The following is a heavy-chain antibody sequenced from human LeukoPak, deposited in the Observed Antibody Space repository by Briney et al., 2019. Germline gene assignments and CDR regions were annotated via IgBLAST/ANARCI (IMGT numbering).Heavy chain of an antibody. V-gene: IGHV1-18*01. D-gene: IGHD3-22*01. CDR2: ISTYNGNT. CDR1: GYTFTSYG. CDR3: ARDPDFQNYDSSGYYES. Sequence: GASVKVSCKASGYTFTSYGISWVRQAPGQGLEWLGWISTYNGNTHYAQKLQGRVTMTTDTSTTTAYMELRSLRSDDTAVYYCARDPDFQNYDSSGYYESWGQGTLVTVSS. J-gene: IGHJ4*02.